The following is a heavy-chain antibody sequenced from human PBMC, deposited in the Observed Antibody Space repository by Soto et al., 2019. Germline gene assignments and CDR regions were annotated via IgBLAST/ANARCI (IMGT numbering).Heavy chain of an antibody. V-gene: IGHV3-7*03. CDR3: AKGYPRPRYYYGMDV. Sequence: GGSLRLSCAASGFIFSNYWMSWVRQAPGKGLEWVANIKQDGSEKYFVDSVKGRFTISRDNSKNTLYLQMNSLRAEDTAVYYCAKGYPRPRYYYGMDVWGQGTTVTVSS. D-gene: IGHD2-2*02. CDR2: IKQDGSEK. J-gene: IGHJ6*02. CDR1: GFIFSNYW.